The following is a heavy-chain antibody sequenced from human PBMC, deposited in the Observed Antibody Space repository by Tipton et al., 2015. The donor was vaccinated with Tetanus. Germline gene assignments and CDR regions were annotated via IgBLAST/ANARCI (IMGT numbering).Heavy chain of an antibody. J-gene: IGHJ6*02. V-gene: IGHV1-2*02. D-gene: IGHD3-22*01. Sequence: QLVQSGAEMKKPGASVKVSCTASGYTFTNYYIYWVRQAPGQGLEWMGWIDTNSGGTVYAQKFQGRVTMTRDTSISTAYMELRSLRSDDTAVYYCARDRGDYIYYGMDVWGPGTTVTVS. CDR2: IDTNSGGT. CDR3: ARDRGDYIYYGMDV. CDR1: GYTFTNYY.